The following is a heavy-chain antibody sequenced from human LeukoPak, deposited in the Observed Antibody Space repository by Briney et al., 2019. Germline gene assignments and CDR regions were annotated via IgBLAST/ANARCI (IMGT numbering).Heavy chain of an antibody. Sequence: GASVKVSCKASGYTFTGYYMHWVRQAPGQGLEWMGWINPNSGGTNYAQKFQGRVTMTRDTSISTAYMELSRLRSDDTAVYYCARDTIFGVVAPGYYMAVWGKGTTVTASS. J-gene: IGHJ6*03. V-gene: IGHV1-2*02. CDR3: ARDTIFGVVAPGYYMAV. CDR1: GYTFTGYY. CDR2: INPNSGGT. D-gene: IGHD3-3*01.